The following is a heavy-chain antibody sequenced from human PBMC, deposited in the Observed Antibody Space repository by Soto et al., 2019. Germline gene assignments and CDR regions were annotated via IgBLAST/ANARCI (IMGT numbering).Heavy chain of an antibody. CDR3: ARGHQLLDDLLYYMDV. CDR1: GYTFTGYY. J-gene: IGHJ6*03. V-gene: IGHV1-2*04. Sequence: ASVKVSCKASGYTFTGYYMHWVRQAPGQGLEWMGWINPNSGGTNYAQKFQGWVTMTRDTSISTAYMELSRLRSDDTAVYYCARGHQLLDDLLYYMDVWGKGTTVTVSS. CDR2: INPNSGGT. D-gene: IGHD2-2*01.